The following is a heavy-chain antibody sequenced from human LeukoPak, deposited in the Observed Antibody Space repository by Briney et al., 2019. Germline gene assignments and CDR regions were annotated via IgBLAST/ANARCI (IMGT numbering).Heavy chain of an antibody. CDR2: IYYSGST. Sequence: SETLSLTCTVSGGSISNSGYYWGWIRQPPGEGLEWIGSIYYSGSTYYNPSLKSRVTISVDTSKNQFSLKLSSVTAADTAVYYCARHVAETLLSHFDYWGQGTLVTVSS. V-gene: IGHV4-39*01. J-gene: IGHJ4*02. CDR3: ARHVAETLLSHFDY. D-gene: IGHD6-19*01. CDR1: GGSISNSGYY.